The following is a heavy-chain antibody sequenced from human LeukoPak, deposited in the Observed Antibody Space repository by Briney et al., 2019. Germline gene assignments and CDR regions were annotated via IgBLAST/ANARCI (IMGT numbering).Heavy chain of an antibody. CDR3: ARRSCSSTSCYPLDAFDI. J-gene: IGHJ3*02. V-gene: IGHV4-38-2*02. CDR2: IYHSGST. CDR1: GYSISSGYY. D-gene: IGHD2-2*01. Sequence: KPSETLSLTCTVSGYSISSGYYWGWIRQPPGTGLEWIESIYHSGSTYYNPSLKSRVTISVDMSKNQFSLKLSSVTAADTAVYYCARRSCSSTSCYPLDAFDIWGQGTMVTVSS.